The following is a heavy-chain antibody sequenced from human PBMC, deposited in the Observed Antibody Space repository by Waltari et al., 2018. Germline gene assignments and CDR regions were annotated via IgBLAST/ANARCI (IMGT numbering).Heavy chain of an antibody. CDR3: ARDGGNPKGQMGY. CDR2: IIPIIGIA. D-gene: IGHD2-15*01. V-gene: IGHV1-69*02. CDR1: GGTFSSYT. Sequence: QVQLVQSGAEVKKPGSSVKVSCKASGGTFSSYTISWVRQAPGQGLEWMGRIIPIIGIANYAQKFQGRVTITADKSTSTAYMELSSLRSEDTAVYYCARDGGNPKGQMGYWGQGTLVTVSS. J-gene: IGHJ4*02.